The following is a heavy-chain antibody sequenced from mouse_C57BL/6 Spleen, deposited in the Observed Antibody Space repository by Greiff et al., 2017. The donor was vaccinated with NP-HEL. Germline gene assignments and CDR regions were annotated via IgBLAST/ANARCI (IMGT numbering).Heavy chain of an antibody. CDR2: IHPNSGST. CDR3: ARSGYYYGSFDY. CDR1: GYTFTSYW. Sequence: VQLQQSGAELVKPGASVKLSCKASGYTFTSYWMHWVKQRPGQGLEWIGMIHPNSGSTNYNEKFKSKATLTVDKSSSTAYMQLSSLTSEDSAVYYCARSGYYYGSFDYWGQGTTLTVSS. J-gene: IGHJ2*01. D-gene: IGHD1-1*01. V-gene: IGHV1-64*01.